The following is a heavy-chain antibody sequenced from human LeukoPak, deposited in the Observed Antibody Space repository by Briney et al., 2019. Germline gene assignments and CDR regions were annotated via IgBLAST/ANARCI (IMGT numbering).Heavy chain of an antibody. J-gene: IGHJ2*01. D-gene: IGHD6-19*01. CDR3: ARDRPVAGSYWYFDL. Sequence: SETLSLTCTVSGGSISGSSYYWGWIRQPPGKGLEWIGSIYYSGSTYYNPSLKSRVTISVDTSKNQFSLKLSSVTAADTAVYYCARDRPVAGSYWYFDLWGRGTLVTVSS. CDR2: IYYSGST. V-gene: IGHV4-39*07. CDR1: GGSISGSSYY.